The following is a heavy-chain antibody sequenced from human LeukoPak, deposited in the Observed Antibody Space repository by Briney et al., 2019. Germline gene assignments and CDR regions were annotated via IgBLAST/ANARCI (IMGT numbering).Heavy chain of an antibody. CDR3: ARLGEQLVPPYYYYMDV. D-gene: IGHD6-13*01. Sequence: ASVKVSCKASGYTFTGHYMHWVRQAPGQGLEWMGWINPNSGGTKYAQKFQGRVTMTRDTSISTAYMELSRLRSDDTAVYYCARLGEQLVPPYYYYMDVWGKGTTVTVSS. J-gene: IGHJ6*03. CDR1: GYTFTGHY. V-gene: IGHV1-2*02. CDR2: INPNSGGT.